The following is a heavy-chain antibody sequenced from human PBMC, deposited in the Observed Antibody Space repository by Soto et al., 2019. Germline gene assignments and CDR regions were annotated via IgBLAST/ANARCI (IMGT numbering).Heavy chain of an antibody. V-gene: IGHV5-51*01. CDR1: GYSFTSYW. CDR3: ARVPDPRYFDRSSKLSSYTTFDY. J-gene: IGHJ4*02. D-gene: IGHD3-9*01. CDR2: IYPGGSDT. Sequence: GESLKISCKGSGYSFTSYWIGWVRQMPGKGLEWMGIIYPGGSDTRYSPSFQGQVTISADKSISTAYLQWSSLKASDTAMYYCARVPDPRYFDRSSKLSSYTTFDYWGQGTLVTVSS.